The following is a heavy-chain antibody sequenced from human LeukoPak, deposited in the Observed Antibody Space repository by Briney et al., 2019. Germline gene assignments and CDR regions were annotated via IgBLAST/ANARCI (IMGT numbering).Heavy chain of an antibody. J-gene: IGHJ4*02. CDR1: GGSINNYY. D-gene: IGHD2-21*02. V-gene: IGHV4-4*07. CDR2: ISTSGST. CDR3: ARGDSLFDY. Sequence: PSETLSLTCNVCGGSINNYYWSWIRQPAGKGLEWIGRISTSGSTNYNPSLKSRVTISVDTSKNQFSLKLSSVTAADTAVYYCARGDSLFDYWGQGTLVTVSS.